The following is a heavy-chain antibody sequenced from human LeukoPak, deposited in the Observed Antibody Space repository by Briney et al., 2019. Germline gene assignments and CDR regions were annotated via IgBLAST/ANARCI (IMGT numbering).Heavy chain of an antibody. D-gene: IGHD6-13*01. Sequence: GGSLRLSCAASGFTLRDHYMDWVRQAPGKGLEWFGRTRNKANSYTTEYAASVKGRFTISRDDSKNSLYLQMNSLKTEDTAVYFCARGQYSGSWLDYWGQGTLVTVSS. J-gene: IGHJ4*02. CDR3: ARGQYSGSWLDY. CDR1: GFTLRDHY. V-gene: IGHV3-72*01. CDR2: TRNKANSYTT.